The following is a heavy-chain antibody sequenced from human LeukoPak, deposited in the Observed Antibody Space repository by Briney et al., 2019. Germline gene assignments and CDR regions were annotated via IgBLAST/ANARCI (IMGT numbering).Heavy chain of an antibody. J-gene: IGHJ3*02. CDR2: ISSSSSTI. Sequence: GGSLRLSCAASGFTFSSYGMNWVRQAPGKGLEWVSYISSSSSTIYYADSVKGRFTISRDNAKNSLYLQMNSLRAEDTAVYYCASSERWGAFGIWGQGTMVTVSS. CDR3: ASSERWGAFGI. CDR1: GFTFSSYG. D-gene: IGHD4-23*01. V-gene: IGHV3-48*01.